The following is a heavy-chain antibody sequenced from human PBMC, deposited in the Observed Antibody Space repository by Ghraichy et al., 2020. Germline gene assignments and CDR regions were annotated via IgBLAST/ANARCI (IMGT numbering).Heavy chain of an antibody. J-gene: IGHJ5*02. CDR1: GGSISSGGYS. D-gene: IGHD3-3*01. Sequence: SETLSLTCAVSGGSISSGGYSWSWIRQPPGKGLEWIGYIYHSGSTYYNPSLKSRVTISVDRSKNQFSLKLSSVTAADTAVYYCARALLRFLEWSLGGWFDPWGQGTLVTVSS. CDR3: ARALLRFLEWSLGGWFDP. CDR2: IYHSGST. V-gene: IGHV4-30-2*01.